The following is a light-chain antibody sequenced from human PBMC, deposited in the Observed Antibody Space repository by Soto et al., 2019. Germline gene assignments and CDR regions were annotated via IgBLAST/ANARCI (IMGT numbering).Light chain of an antibody. J-gene: IGKJ2*01. CDR3: QQYDNWPLST. CDR1: ETVSSN. CDR2: GAS. Sequence: EIVMTQSPATLSVSPGERATLSCRASETVSSNVAWYQHLPGQAPRLVVYGASTRAPGVPPRFVGSGSGTDFTLTITSRQSAAFAVYFCQQYDNWPLSTFGQVTNLEIK. V-gene: IGKV3-15*01.